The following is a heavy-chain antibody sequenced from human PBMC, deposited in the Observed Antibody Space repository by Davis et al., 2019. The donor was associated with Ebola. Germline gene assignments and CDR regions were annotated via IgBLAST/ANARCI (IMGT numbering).Heavy chain of an antibody. D-gene: IGHD6-19*01. CDR2: MYYSGTT. Sequence: SETLSLTCTVSGDSMSDYYYNWIRQPPGRGLEWIGNMYYSGTTNRNPSLMSRVTISGDMSRNQFSLTLNSVTAADTAMYYCARGTMYSSGWYFDFWGQGTLVTVSS. CDR3: ARGTMYSSGWYFDF. J-gene: IGHJ4*02. V-gene: IGHV4-59*01. CDR1: GDSMSDYY.